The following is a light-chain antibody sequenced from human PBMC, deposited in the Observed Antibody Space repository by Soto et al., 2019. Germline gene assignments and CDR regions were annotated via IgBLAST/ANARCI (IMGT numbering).Light chain of an antibody. J-gene: IGLJ1*01. CDR1: SSDVGSYYL. CDR2: EVT. Sequence: QSALTQPASVSGSPGQSITISCTGTSSDVGSYYLVSWYQQLPGKAPKLIIYEVTKRPSGVSNRFSGSKSGNTASLTISGLQAEDEGDYYCCSYAGSTPSVFGTGTKLTVL. CDR3: CSYAGSTPSV. V-gene: IGLV2-23*02.